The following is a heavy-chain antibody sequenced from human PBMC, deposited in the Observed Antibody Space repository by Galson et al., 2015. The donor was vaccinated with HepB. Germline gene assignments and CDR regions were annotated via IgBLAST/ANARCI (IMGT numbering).Heavy chain of an antibody. D-gene: IGHD3-3*01. Sequence: SLRLSCAASGFTFSSYWMSWVRQAPGKGLEWVANIKQDGSEKYYVDSVKGRFTISRDNAKNSLYLQMNSLRAEDTAVYYCARGSPVDQAVWSGYYLDAFDIWGQGTMVTVSS. CDR3: ARGSPVDQAVWSGYYLDAFDI. CDR2: IKQDGSEK. V-gene: IGHV3-7*01. J-gene: IGHJ3*02. CDR1: GFTFSSYW.